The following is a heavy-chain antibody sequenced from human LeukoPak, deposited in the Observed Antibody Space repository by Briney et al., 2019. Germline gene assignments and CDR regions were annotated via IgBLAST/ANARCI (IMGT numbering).Heavy chain of an antibody. V-gene: IGHV1-18*01. CDR3: AREGLGKLTLDY. D-gene: IGHD3-16*01. Sequence: ASVTVSFTASGYTFTIYGISWLRQGPGQGLERMGWISIYNGDTNYAQKLQGRVTMTTDTSTNTAYMELRSLRSDDTAVYYCAREGLGKLTLDYWGQGTLVTVSS. J-gene: IGHJ4*02. CDR1: GYTFTIYG. CDR2: ISIYNGDT.